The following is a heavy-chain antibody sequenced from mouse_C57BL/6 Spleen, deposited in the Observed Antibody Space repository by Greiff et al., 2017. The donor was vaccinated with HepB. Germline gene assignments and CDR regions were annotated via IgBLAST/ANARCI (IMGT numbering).Heavy chain of an antibody. CDR2: IDPSDSYT. D-gene: IGHD1-1*01. CDR3: ARGGAYYYGSSSWFAY. CDR1: GYTFTSYW. J-gene: IGHJ3*01. Sequence: QVQLKQPGAELVMPGASVKLSCKASGYTFTSYWMHWVKQRPGQGLEWIGEIDPSDSYTNYNQKFKGKSTLTVDKSSSTAYMQRSSLTSEDSAVYYCARGGAYYYGSSSWFAYWGQGTLVTVSA. V-gene: IGHV1-69*01.